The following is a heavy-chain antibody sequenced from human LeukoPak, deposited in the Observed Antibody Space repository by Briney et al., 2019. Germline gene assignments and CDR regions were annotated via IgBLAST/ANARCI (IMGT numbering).Heavy chain of an antibody. V-gene: IGHV5-10-1*01. Sequence: GESLKISCKGSGYSFTSYWISWVRQMPGKGLEWMGRIDPRGSYTNYSLSFQGHGTISADKSISTAYLQSVSLTATDTAMYYCAKHGTAAMGDCWGQGTLVTVS. J-gene: IGHJ4*02. CDR2: IDPRGSYT. CDR3: AKHGTAAMGDC. CDR1: GYSFTSYW. D-gene: IGHD2-2*01.